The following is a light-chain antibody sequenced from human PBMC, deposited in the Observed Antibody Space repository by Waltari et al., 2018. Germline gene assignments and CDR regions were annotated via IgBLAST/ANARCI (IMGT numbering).Light chain of an antibody. CDR3: CSYAGSYTWV. CDR2: DDN. J-gene: IGLJ3*02. Sequence: ALTQPASVSGPPGKSITSSCPGTSSDAGTYNLDSWYQQSPGKAPKVMIYDDNRRPSGVSDRFSGSKSGNTASLTISGVQAEDEADYYCCSYAGSYTWVFGGGTKLTVL. CDR1: SSDAGTYNL. V-gene: IGLV2-23*01.